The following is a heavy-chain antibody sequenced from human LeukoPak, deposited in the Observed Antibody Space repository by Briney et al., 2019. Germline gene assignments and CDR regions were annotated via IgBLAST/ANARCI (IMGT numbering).Heavy chain of an antibody. CDR3: ARDRGYSGYDLSYYYYGMDV. V-gene: IGHV3-30-3*01. Sequence: GGSLRLSCAASGFTFSSYAMHWVRQAPGKGLEWVAVISYDGSNKYYADSVKGRFTISRDNSKNTLYLQMNSLRAEDTAVYYCARDRGYSGYDLSYYYYGMDVWGQGTTVTVSS. J-gene: IGHJ6*02. CDR1: GFTFSSYA. D-gene: IGHD5-12*01. CDR2: ISYDGSNK.